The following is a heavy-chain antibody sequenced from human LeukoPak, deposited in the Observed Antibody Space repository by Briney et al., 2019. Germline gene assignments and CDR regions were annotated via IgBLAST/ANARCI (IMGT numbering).Heavy chain of an antibody. CDR3: AKDETLSGVNYFAS. Sequence: GGSLRLSCSASGFTSSNYAMSWVRQAPGKGLEWVSGILGSGGATFYADSVEGRFTISRDNSKNTLYLLMNSLRAEDTAVYYCAKDETLSGVNYFASWGQGTLVTVSS. CDR1: GFTSSNYA. V-gene: IGHV3-23*01. J-gene: IGHJ4*02. D-gene: IGHD3-10*01. CDR2: ILGSGGAT.